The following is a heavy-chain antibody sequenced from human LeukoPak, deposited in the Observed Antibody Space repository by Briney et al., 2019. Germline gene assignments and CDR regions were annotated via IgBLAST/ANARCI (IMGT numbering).Heavy chain of an antibody. Sequence: SVNVSCKASGGTFSSYAISWVRQAPGQGLEWMGGIIPIFGTANYAQKFQGRVTITTDESTSTAYMELSSLRSEDTAVYYCASTIIAAAGIFDYWGQGTLVTVSS. D-gene: IGHD6-13*01. CDR1: GGTFSSYA. CDR3: ASTIIAAAGIFDY. V-gene: IGHV1-69*05. CDR2: IIPIFGTA. J-gene: IGHJ4*02.